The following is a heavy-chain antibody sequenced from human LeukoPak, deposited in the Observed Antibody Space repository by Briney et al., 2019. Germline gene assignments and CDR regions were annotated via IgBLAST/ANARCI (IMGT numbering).Heavy chain of an antibody. CDR2: INHSGST. CDR1: GGSFSGYY. J-gene: IGHJ5*02. V-gene: IGHV4-34*01. D-gene: IGHD3-22*01. CDR3: ARGRGDSNGYYWFDH. Sequence: SETLSLTCAVYGGSFSGYYWSWIRQPPGKGLEWIGEINHSGSTNYNPSLKSRVTISVDMSKNQFSLKLSSVTAADTAVYHCARGRGDSNGYYWFDHWGLGTLVTVSS.